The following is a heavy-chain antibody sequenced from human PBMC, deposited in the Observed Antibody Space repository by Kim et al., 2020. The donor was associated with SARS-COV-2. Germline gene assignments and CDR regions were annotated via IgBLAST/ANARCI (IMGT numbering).Heavy chain of an antibody. D-gene: IGHD5-18*01. Sequence: SVKVSCKASGGTFSSYAISWVRQAPGQGLEWMGGIIPIFGTANYAQKFQGRVTITADESTSTAYMELSSLRSEDTAVYYCARGGYSAGQNFDYWGQGTLVTVSS. V-gene: IGHV1-69*13. CDR2: IIPIFGTA. CDR3: ARGGYSAGQNFDY. CDR1: GGTFSSYA. J-gene: IGHJ4*02.